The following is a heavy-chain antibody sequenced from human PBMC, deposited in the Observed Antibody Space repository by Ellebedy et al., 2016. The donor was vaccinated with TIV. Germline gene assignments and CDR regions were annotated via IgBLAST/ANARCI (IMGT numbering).Heavy chain of an antibody. Sequence: AASVKVSCKASGYTFTSYGISWARQAPGQGLEWMGWISAYNGNTKKAQKLQGRVTMTTDTSTSTAYMELRSLRSDDTAVYYCARDLESQQWLVLMAWGYWGQGTLVTVSS. CDR1: GYTFTSYG. CDR2: ISAYNGNT. V-gene: IGHV1-18*01. J-gene: IGHJ4*02. CDR3: ARDLESQQWLVLMAWGY. D-gene: IGHD6-19*01.